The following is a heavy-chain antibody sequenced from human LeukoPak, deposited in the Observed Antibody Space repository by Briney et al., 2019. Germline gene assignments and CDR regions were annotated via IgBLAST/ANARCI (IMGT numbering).Heavy chain of an antibody. CDR2: INHSGST. V-gene: IGHV4-34*01. J-gene: IGHJ4*02. CDR3: ARGDYYDSSGYVDY. D-gene: IGHD3-22*01. CDR1: GGSFSGYY. Sequence: SETLSLTCAVYGGSFSGYYWSWIRQPPGKGLEWIGDINHSGSTNYNPSLKSRVTISVDTSKNQFSLKLSSVTAADTAVYYCARGDYYDSSGYVDYWGQGTLVTVSS.